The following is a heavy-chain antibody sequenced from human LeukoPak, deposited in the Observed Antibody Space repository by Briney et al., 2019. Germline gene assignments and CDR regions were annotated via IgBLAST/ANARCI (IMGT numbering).Heavy chain of an antibody. Sequence: SVKDSCKASGGTFSSYAISWVRQAPGQGLEWMGRIIPIFGTANYAQKFRGRVTITTDESTSTADMELSSLRSEDTAVYYCAREGYSYGYGQFDYWGQGTLVTVSS. CDR3: AREGYSYGYGQFDY. J-gene: IGHJ4*02. D-gene: IGHD5-18*01. V-gene: IGHV1-69*05. CDR1: GGTFSSYA. CDR2: IIPIFGTA.